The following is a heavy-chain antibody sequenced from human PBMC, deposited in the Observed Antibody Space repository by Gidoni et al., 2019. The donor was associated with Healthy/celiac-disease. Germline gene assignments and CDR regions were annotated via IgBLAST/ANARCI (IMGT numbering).Heavy chain of an antibody. CDR1: GGSISSYY. Sequence: QVQLQESGPGLVKPSETLSLTCTVSGGSISSYYWSWIRQPPGKGLEWIGYIYYSGSTNYNPSLKSRVTISVDTSKNQFSLKLSSVTAADTAVYYCARFKTVAPFDYWGQGTLVTVSS. V-gene: IGHV4-59*08. D-gene: IGHD4-17*01. CDR3: ARFKTVAPFDY. CDR2: IYYSGST. J-gene: IGHJ4*02.